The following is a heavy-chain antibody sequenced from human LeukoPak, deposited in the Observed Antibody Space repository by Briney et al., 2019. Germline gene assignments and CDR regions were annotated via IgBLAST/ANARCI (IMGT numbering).Heavy chain of an antibody. CDR1: GYSISSGYY. Sequence: SETLSLTCTVSGYSISSGYYWGWIRQPPGKGLEWIGSIYHSGSTYYNPSLKSRVTISVDTSKNQFSLKLSSVTAADTAVYYCALWGSGSGSYGRGWGSYYFDYWGQGTLVTVSS. D-gene: IGHD1-26*01. CDR3: ALWGSGSGSYGRGWGSYYFDY. CDR2: IYHSGST. J-gene: IGHJ4*02. V-gene: IGHV4-38-2*02.